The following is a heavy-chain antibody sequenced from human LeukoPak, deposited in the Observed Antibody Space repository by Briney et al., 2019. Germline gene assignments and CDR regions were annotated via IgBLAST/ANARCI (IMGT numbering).Heavy chain of an antibody. D-gene: IGHD2-2*02. Sequence: GAVTVSCKCCGYTFTNYYMHGVGQARGKGGEGMGWINHKSGGTTYAQRFQGRVTMTRDTSISTAYMELSRLRSDDTAVYYCARNPAYCTSTSCYNDYWGQGTLVTVSS. CDR2: INHKSGGT. CDR1: GYTFTNYY. V-gene: IGHV1-2*02. CDR3: ARNPAYCTSTSCYNDY. J-gene: IGHJ4*02.